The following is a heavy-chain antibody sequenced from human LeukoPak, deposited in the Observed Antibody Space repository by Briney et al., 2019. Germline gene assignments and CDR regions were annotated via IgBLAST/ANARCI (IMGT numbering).Heavy chain of an antibody. Sequence: PSETLSLTCTVSGGSINSYYWSWIRQLPGKGLEWIGYIYYSGSTNYNPSLKSRVTISVATSKTQFSLKLTSVTAADTAVYYCARGVEDGDSSTIDYWGQGTLVTVSS. CDR1: GGSINSYY. J-gene: IGHJ4*02. V-gene: IGHV4-59*01. CDR2: IYYSGST. D-gene: IGHD4-17*01. CDR3: ARGVEDGDSSTIDY.